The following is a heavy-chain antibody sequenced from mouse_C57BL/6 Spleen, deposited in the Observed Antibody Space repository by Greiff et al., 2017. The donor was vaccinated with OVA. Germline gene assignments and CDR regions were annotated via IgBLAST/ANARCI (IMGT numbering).Heavy chain of an antibody. Sequence: EVHLVESGGGLVKPGGSLKLSCAASGFTFSDYGIHWVRQAPEKGLAWVAYLSSGSSTIYYADTVKGRFTISRDNAKNTLFLQMTSLRAEDTAMYYCANYYGSPWFAYWGQGTLVTVSA. J-gene: IGHJ3*01. CDR2: LSSGSSTI. CDR3: ANYYGSPWFAY. CDR1: GFTFSDYG. V-gene: IGHV5-17*01. D-gene: IGHD1-1*01.